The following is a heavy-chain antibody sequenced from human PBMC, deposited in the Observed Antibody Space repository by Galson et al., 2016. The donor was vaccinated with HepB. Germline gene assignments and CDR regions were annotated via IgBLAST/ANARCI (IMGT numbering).Heavy chain of an antibody. CDR3: ARAELGATRTFDL. CDR2: TYHRSQWYY. J-gene: IGHJ3*01. D-gene: IGHD1-26*01. Sequence: CAISGDSVSSFVAAWNWIRQSPSRGLEWLGRTYHRSQWYYDYAPSVKSRITVTPDTSKNQFSLQLHSVTPEDTAIYYCARAELGATRTFDLWAQGTMVTVSS. V-gene: IGHV6-1*01. CDR1: GDSVSSFVAA.